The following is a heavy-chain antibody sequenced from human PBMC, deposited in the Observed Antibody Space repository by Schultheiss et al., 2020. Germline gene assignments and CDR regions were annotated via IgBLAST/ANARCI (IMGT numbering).Heavy chain of an antibody. V-gene: IGHV3-13*05. CDR2: IGTAGDP. Sequence: GGSLRLSCAASGFTFSSYDMHWVRQATGKGLEWVSAIGTAGDPYYPGSVKGRFTISRDNSKNTLYLQMNSLRAEDTAVYYCARGMERHYYYGMDVWGQGTTVTVSS. CDR3: ARGMERHYYYGMDV. D-gene: IGHD1-1*01. J-gene: IGHJ6*02. CDR1: GFTFSSYD.